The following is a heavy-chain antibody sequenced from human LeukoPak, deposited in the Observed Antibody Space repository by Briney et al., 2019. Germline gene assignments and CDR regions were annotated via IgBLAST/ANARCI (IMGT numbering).Heavy chain of an antibody. CDR2: IYYSGST. D-gene: IGHD3-10*01. Sequence: SETLSLTCTVSGGSISSYYWSWIRQPPGKGLEWIGYIYYSGSTNYNPSLKSRVTTSVDTSKNQFSLKLSSVTAADTAVYYCARVNYGSGRTVDYWGQGTLVTVSS. CDR3: ARVNYGSGRTVDY. V-gene: IGHV4-59*08. CDR1: GGSISSYY. J-gene: IGHJ4*02.